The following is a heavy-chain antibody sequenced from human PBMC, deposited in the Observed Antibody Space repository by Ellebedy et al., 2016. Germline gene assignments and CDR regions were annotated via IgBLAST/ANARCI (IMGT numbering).Heavy chain of an antibody. CDR1: GYTFTDYF. D-gene: IGHD6-19*01. V-gene: IGHV1-18*04. CDR3: ARARGGGLVLDY. Sequence: ASVKVSCKASGYTFTDYFFHWVRQAPGQGLEWMGWISAYNGNTNYAQKLQGRVTMTADTSTSTAYMELSSLRSEDTAVYYCARARGGGLVLDYWGQGTLVTVSS. CDR2: ISAYNGNT. J-gene: IGHJ4*02.